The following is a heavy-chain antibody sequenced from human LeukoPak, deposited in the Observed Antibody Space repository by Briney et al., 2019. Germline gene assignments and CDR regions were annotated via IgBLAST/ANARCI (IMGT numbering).Heavy chain of an antibody. Sequence: ASVKVSCKASGYSFTGNYMHWVRQAPGQGLEGMGWINPNSGDTNFAQKFQGRVTMTRDTSISTVYMELSRLRSDDTAVFYCARGYYDSSDFEYLQHWGQGTLVTVSS. J-gene: IGHJ1*01. CDR3: ARGYYDSSDFEYLQH. V-gene: IGHV1-2*02. CDR1: GYSFTGNY. D-gene: IGHD3-22*01. CDR2: INPNSGDT.